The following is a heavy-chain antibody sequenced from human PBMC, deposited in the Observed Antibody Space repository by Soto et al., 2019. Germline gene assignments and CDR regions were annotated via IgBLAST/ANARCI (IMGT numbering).Heavy chain of an antibody. Sequence: VASVKVSCKASGYTFTGYYMHWVRQAPGQGLEWMGWINPNSGGTNYAQKFQGWVTMTRDTSISTAYMELSRLRSDDTAVYYCARGRLNQYSSSWYYFDYWGQGTLVTVS. D-gene: IGHD6-13*01. CDR1: GYTFTGYY. CDR3: ARGRLNQYSSSWYYFDY. J-gene: IGHJ4*02. V-gene: IGHV1-2*04. CDR2: INPNSGGT.